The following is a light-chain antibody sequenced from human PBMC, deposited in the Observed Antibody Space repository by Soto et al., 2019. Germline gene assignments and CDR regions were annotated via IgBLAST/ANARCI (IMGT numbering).Light chain of an antibody. J-gene: IGKJ1*01. CDR2: NES. V-gene: IGKV3-11*02. CDR1: QSVNGS. Sequence: IVLKHSPDPLYLSPGERAILSCRTSQSVNGSFAWYQQKPGQTSILLIYNESKRATGIPDRFSGSGSDRDYTLTISSREPEDFAVYYYQQRILLPWTFGQGTKVDVK. CDR3: QQRILLPWT.